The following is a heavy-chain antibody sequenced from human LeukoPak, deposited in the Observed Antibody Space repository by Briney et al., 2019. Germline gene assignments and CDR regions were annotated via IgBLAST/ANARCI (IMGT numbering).Heavy chain of an antibody. V-gene: IGHV4-39*01. J-gene: IGHJ4*02. CDR3: ARSSKKYLQPYYFDY. D-gene: IGHD1-14*01. CDR1: GGSISSSSYY. Sequence: SETLSLTCTVSGGSISSSSYYWGWIRQPPGKGLEWIGSIYYSGSTYYNPSLKSRVTISVDTSKNQFSLKLSSVTAADTAVCYCARSSKKYLQPYYFDYWGQGTLVTVSS. CDR2: IYYSGST.